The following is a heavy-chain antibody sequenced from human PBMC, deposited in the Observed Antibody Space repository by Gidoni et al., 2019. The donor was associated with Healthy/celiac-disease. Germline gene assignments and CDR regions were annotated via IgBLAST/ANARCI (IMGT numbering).Heavy chain of an antibody. D-gene: IGHD6-13*01. Sequence: QVQLQESGPGLVKPSQTLSLTCTVPGGPISSGGYYWSWIRQHPGKGLEWIGYSYYSGSTYYNPSLKSRVTISVDTSKNQFSLKLSSVTAADTAVYYCARVVAAAGRGTYGMDVWGQGTTVTVSS. CDR3: ARVVAAAGRGTYGMDV. V-gene: IGHV4-31*03. J-gene: IGHJ6*02. CDR1: GGPISSGGYY. CDR2: SYYSGST.